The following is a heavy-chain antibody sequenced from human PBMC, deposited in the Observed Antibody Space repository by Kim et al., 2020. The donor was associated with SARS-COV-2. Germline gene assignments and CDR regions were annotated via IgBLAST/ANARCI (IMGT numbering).Heavy chain of an antibody. J-gene: IGHJ4*02. V-gene: IGHV3-66*01. D-gene: IGHD6-13*01. CDR3: ARGGKTSWYGRSFDY. Sequence: DSMQCRFTISRDKSKNTLYLQMIGLRAADTAVYYCARGGKTSWYGRSFDYWGQGTLVTVSS.